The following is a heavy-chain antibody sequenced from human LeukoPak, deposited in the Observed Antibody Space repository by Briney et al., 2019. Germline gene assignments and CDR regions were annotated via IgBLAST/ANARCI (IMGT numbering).Heavy chain of an antibody. D-gene: IGHD6-19*01. Sequence: PSETLSLTCAVYGGSISSSSYYWGWIRQPPGKGLEWIGNIYYSGSTYYNPSLKSRVTISVDTSKNQFSLKLSSVTAADTAVYYCARDQGRWLVRTFDYWGQGTLVTVSS. CDR1: GGSISSSSYY. CDR3: ARDQGRWLVRTFDY. J-gene: IGHJ4*02. CDR2: IYYSGST. V-gene: IGHV4-39*07.